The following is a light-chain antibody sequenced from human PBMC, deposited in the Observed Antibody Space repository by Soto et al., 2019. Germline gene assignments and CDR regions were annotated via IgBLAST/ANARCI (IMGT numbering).Light chain of an antibody. Sequence: DIQMTQSPSTLSASVGDRVTITCRASQSLSSWLAWYQQKPGKAPKLLIYDASSLESGVPSRFSGSGSGKEFTLASSSLQPDDFETYYCQQYNSYLYTFGQGTKLEIK. CDR3: QQYNSYLYT. V-gene: IGKV1-5*01. CDR2: DAS. CDR1: QSLSSW. J-gene: IGKJ2*01.